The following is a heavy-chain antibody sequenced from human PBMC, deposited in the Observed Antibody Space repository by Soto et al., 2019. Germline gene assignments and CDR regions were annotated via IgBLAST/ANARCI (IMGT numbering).Heavy chain of an antibody. CDR3: TTRIAAAGTHY. V-gene: IGHV3-73*01. J-gene: IGHJ4*02. D-gene: IGHD6-13*01. Sequence: EVQLVESGGGLVQPGGSLKLSWAASGFTFSGSAMHWVRQASGKGLEWVGRIRSKANSYATAYAASVKGRFTISRDDSKNTAYLQMNSLKTEDTAVYYCTTRIAAAGTHYWGQGTLVTVSS. CDR2: IRSKANSYAT. CDR1: GFTFSGSA.